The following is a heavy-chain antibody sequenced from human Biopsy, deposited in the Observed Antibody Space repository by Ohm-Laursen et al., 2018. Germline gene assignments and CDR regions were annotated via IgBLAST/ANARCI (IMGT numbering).Heavy chain of an antibody. D-gene: IGHD4-11*01. Sequence: SLRLSCTASGFTVSSNYMSRVRQAPGKGLEWVAVISYDGSGEYYADSLQGRFIISRDNPKNTVDLQMNSLRAEDTAVYFCARDGKRWDYSTYFSWHFDLWGRGTLVTVSS. CDR1: GFTVSSNY. CDR3: ARDGKRWDYSTYFSWHFDL. CDR2: ISYDGSGE. V-gene: IGHV3-30*03. J-gene: IGHJ2*01.